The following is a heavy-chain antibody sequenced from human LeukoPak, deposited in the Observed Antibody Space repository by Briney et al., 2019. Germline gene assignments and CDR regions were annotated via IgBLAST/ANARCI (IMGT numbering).Heavy chain of an antibody. CDR3: AKGPLRGTAAAIDY. CDR1: GFTFSSYA. J-gene: IGHJ4*02. Sequence: GRSLRLSCAASGFTFSSYAMHWVRQAPGKGLEWVAVISYDGSNKYYADSVKGRFTFSRDISTDTLWLQMDSLRTEDTAVYYCAKGPLRGTAAAIDYWGQGTLVTVSS. D-gene: IGHD2-2*01. CDR2: ISYDGSNK. V-gene: IGHV3-30-3*01.